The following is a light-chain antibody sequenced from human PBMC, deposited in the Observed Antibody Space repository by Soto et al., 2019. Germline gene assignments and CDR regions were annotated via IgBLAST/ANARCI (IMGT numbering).Light chain of an antibody. CDR3: RYIAGSPLV. CDR2: EVS. Sequence: QSVLTQPPSASGSPGQSVTITCSGTSSDVGEENYVSWYQQHPGKVPKLILYEVSKRPSGVPDRFSGSRSGNTASLTVSGQADDEAADYCGRYIAGSPLVFGGGTKLTVL. J-gene: IGLJ3*02. V-gene: IGLV2-8*01. CDR1: SSDVGEENY.